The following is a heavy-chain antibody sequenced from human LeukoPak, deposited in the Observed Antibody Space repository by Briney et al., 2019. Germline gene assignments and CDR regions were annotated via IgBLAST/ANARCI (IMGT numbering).Heavy chain of an antibody. CDR3: ARDPYSGGYGAYYYYYMDV. CDR1: GFIFSTYN. J-gene: IGHJ6*03. V-gene: IGHV3-21*01. D-gene: IGHD1-26*01. CDR2: ITSSSSHT. Sequence: GGSLRLSCSASGFIFSTYNMNWVRQAPGKALEWVSSITSSSSHTYYADSVKGRYTVSRDNAKNSLYLQMDSLRAEDTAVYYCARDPYSGGYGAYYYYYMDVWGKGTTVTISS.